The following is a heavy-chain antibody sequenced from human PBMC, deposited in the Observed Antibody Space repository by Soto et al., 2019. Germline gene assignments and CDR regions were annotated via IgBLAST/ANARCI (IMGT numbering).Heavy chain of an antibody. CDR2: ISAYNGNT. D-gene: IGHD6-19*01. CDR3: ARSTSSGWRPDAFDI. Sequence: HVQLVQSGAEVKKPGASVKVSCKASGYTFTSYGISWVRQAPGQGLEWMGWISAYNGNTNYSQKLQGRVTMTTDTSTSTAYMELRSLRSDDTAVYYCARSTSSGWRPDAFDIWGQGTMVTVSS. CDR1: GYTFTSYG. J-gene: IGHJ3*02. V-gene: IGHV1-18*01.